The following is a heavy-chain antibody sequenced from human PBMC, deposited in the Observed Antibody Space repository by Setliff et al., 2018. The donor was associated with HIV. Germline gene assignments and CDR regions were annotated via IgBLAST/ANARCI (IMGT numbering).Heavy chain of an antibody. Sequence: PGGSLRLSCAASGFPVRDNYMTWVRQAPGKGLEWVSILYSGGTIHYADSVKGRFTISRDVSKNTLFLQMNSLTPEDTAIYFCARGSHRATLVTTPFDYWGQGTLVTVSS. D-gene: IGHD4-17*01. J-gene: IGHJ4*02. CDR3: ARGSHRATLVTTPFDY. CDR1: GFPVRDNY. CDR2: LYSGGTI. V-gene: IGHV3-53*05.